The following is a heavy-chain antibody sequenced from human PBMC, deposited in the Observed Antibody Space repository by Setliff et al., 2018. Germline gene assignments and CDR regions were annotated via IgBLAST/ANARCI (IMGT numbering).Heavy chain of an antibody. D-gene: IGHD5-18*01. Sequence: SETLSLTCTVSGGSISSSSYYWGWIRQPPGKGLEWIGSIYYSGSTYYNPSLKSRVTISADTSKNQFSLKLSSVTAADTAVYYCARMGRGYSYGYILYYFDYWGQGTLVTVSS. CDR2: IYYSGST. CDR1: GGSISSSSYY. V-gene: IGHV4-39*07. J-gene: IGHJ4*02. CDR3: ARMGRGYSYGYILYYFDY.